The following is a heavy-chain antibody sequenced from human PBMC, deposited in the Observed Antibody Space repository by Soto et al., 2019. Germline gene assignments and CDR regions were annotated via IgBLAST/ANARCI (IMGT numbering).Heavy chain of an antibody. J-gene: IGHJ5*02. CDR2: INPNSGGT. CDR3: ASRIAVAGGDWFDP. V-gene: IGHV1-2*02. CDR1: RCSFPGYY. D-gene: IGHD6-19*01. Sequence: ASVEVACKAARCSFPGYYMHWVRQAPGQGLEWMGWINPNSGGTNYAQKLQGRVTMTRDTSISTAYMELSRLRSDDTAVYYCASRIAVAGGDWFDPWGQGTLVTVSS.